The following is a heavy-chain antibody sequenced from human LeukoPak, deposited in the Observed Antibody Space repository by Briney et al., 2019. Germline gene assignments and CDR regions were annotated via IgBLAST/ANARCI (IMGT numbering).Heavy chain of an antibody. CDR1: GYTFTGYY. J-gene: IGHJ6*03. CDR3: AREGYSSSWYRYYYYYYMDV. V-gene: IGHV1-2*02. Sequence: ASVKVSCKASGYTFTGYYMHWVRQAPGQGLEWMGWINPNNGGTNYAQKFQGRVTMTRDTSISTAYMELSRLRSDDTAVYYCAREGYSSSWYRYYYYYYMDVWGKGTTVTVSS. D-gene: IGHD6-13*01. CDR2: INPNNGGT.